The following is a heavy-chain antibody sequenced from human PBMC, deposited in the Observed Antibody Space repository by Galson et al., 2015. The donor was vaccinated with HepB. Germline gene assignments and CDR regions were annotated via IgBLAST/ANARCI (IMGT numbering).Heavy chain of an antibody. J-gene: IGHJ4*02. CDR2: IWYDGGEK. CDR1: GFSFSNYG. D-gene: IGHD3-22*01. V-gene: IGHV3-33*01. Sequence: SLRLACAASGFSFSNYGMHWVRQAPGKGLEWVAVIWYDGGEKHYPDSVKGRFTISRDNFKNTLYLQMNSLRVEDTAVYYCVRGSVGRGYDYWGDSWGQGTLVTVSS. CDR3: VRGSVGRGYDYWGDS.